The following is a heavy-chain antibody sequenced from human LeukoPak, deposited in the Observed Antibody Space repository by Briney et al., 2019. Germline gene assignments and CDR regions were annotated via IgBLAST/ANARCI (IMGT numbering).Heavy chain of an antibody. D-gene: IGHD2-21*02. CDR3: ARCAGPVETD. J-gene: IGHJ4*02. Sequence: GESLRLSCAASGITFSTYWMSWVRQAPGKGLEWVANIKQDGSEKYSLDSVKGRFTISRDNAKNSLYLQMNSLRAEDTAVYYCARCAGPVETDWGQGTLVTVSS. V-gene: IGHV3-7*03. CDR2: IKQDGSEK. CDR1: GITFSTYW.